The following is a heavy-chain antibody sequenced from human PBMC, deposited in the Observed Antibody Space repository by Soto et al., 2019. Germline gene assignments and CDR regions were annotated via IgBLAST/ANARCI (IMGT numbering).Heavy chain of an antibody. J-gene: IGHJ6*02. CDR3: ARDRYSSSRRALRDV. D-gene: IGHD6-13*01. V-gene: IGHV3-21*01. CDR1: GFPFSSYS. Sequence: EVQLVESGGGLVKPGGSLRLSCAVSGFPFSSYSMNWVRQAPGKGLEWVSCISSSSSYIYYADSVKGRFTISRDNAKNSLYLQMKSLRDEDTDVYFCARDRYSSSRRALRDVWGQGTTVTVSS. CDR2: ISSSSSYI.